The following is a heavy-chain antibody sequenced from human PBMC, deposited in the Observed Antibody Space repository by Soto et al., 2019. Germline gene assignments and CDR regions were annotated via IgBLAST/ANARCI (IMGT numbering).Heavy chain of an antibody. V-gene: IGHV1-8*01. J-gene: IGHJ5*01. CDR1: GYTLTNFD. CDR3: VRGFGSSWNTGRYNWFDF. D-gene: IGHD6-13*01. Sequence: AASVKVSCKASGYTLTNFDVNWVRQAAGQGLEWMGWMSPNSENKGYAQKFQGRVSMTRDTSITTAYMELSSLKSEDTAVYYCVRGFGSSWNTGRYNWFDFWGQGTLVTVS. CDR2: MSPNSENK.